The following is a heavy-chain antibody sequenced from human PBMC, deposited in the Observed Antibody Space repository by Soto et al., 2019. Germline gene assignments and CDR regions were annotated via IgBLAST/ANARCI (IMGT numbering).Heavy chain of an antibody. Sequence: SETLSLTCTVSGGSISRSSYYWGWIRQPPGKGLEWIGSIYYSGSTYYNPSLKSRVTISVDTSKNQFSLKLSSVTAADTAVYYCARHTPAISISDHWGQGTLVTV. CDR2: IYYSGST. V-gene: IGHV4-39*01. CDR1: GGSISRSSYY. J-gene: IGHJ4*02. CDR3: ARHTPAISISDH. D-gene: IGHD2-15*01.